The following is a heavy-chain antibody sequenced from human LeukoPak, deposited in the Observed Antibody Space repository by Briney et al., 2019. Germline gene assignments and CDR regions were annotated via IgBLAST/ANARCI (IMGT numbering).Heavy chain of an antibody. J-gene: IGHJ4*02. V-gene: IGHV1-2*06. CDR2: INPNSGGT. CDR3: ARDRQQLDAFDY. D-gene: IGHD6-13*01. CDR1: GYTFTGYY. Sequence: ASVKVSCKASGYTFTGYYMHWVRQAPGQGLEWMGRINPNSGGTNYAQKFQGRVTTTRDTSISTAYMELSRLRSDDTAVYYCARDRQQLDAFDYWGQGTLVTVSS.